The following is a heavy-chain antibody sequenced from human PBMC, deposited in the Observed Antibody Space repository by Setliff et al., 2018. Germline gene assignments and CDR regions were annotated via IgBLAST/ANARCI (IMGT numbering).Heavy chain of an antibody. CDR1: GFTFSNYA. CDR3: AKDPD. CDR2: IQYDGSNT. J-gene: IGHJ4*02. V-gene: IGHV3-30*02. Sequence: PGGSLRLSCAASGFTFSNYAMHWVRQAPGKGLEWVAFIQYDGSNTYYADSVRGRFTISRDNSKNTLYLQMNSLRAEDTAVYYCAKDPDWGQGTLVTVSS.